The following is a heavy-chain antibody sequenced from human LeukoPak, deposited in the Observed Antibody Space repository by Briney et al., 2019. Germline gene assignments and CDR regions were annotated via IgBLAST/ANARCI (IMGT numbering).Heavy chain of an antibody. CDR2: AYGDGSSQ. Sequence: GGSLRLSCEASGFTFSSYWMHWVRQAPGKGLEWVAVAYGDGSSQYYADSVKGRFSISKDISKNTLSLQMNSLRAEDTAVYSCATGGNFYYSHWGQGTLVTVSS. D-gene: IGHD4-11*01. CDR1: GFTFSSYW. V-gene: IGHV3-33*08. J-gene: IGHJ1*01. CDR3: ATGGNFYYSH.